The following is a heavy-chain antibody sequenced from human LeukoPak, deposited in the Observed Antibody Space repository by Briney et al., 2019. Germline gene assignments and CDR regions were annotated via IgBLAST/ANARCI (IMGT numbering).Heavy chain of an antibody. J-gene: IGHJ4*02. V-gene: IGHV3-33*06. CDR1: GFTFGSYG. Sequence: GRSLRLSCAASGFTFGSYGMHWVRQAPGKGLEWVAVIWYDGSNKYYADSVKGRFTISRDNSKNTLYLQMNSLRAEDTAVYYCAKVDVGYKRSSWYVGGVDYWGQGTLVTVSS. CDR3: AKVDVGYKRSSWYVGGVDY. CDR2: IWYDGSNK. D-gene: IGHD6-13*01.